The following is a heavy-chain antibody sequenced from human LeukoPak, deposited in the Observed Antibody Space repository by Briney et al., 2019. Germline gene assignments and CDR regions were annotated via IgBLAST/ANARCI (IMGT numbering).Heavy chain of an antibody. CDR1: GYTFTRNY. CDR3: ARGSDWYYY. J-gene: IGHJ4*02. CDR2: INPRGGST. V-gene: IGHV1-46*01. Sequence: GASVKVSCKASGYTFTRNYMHWVRQAPGQGLEWMGIINPRGGSTTYAQKFQGRLTMTRDTATSTVYMELSSLRSEDTAVYYCARGSDWYYYWGQGTLGTVSS. D-gene: IGHD6-19*01.